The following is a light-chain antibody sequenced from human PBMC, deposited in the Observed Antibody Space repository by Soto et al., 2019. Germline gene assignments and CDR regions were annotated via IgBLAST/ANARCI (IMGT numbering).Light chain of an antibody. J-gene: IGKJ1*01. CDR3: QQYGSSPQT. V-gene: IGKV3-20*01. CDR1: QYIGSAV. Sequence: EVVLTQSPATLSVSPGDRATLSCRASQYIGSAVAWYHQRSGQTPRLLIYGASSRATGIPDRFSGSGSGTDFTLTISRLEPEDFAVYYCQQYGSSPQTFGQGTKVDIK. CDR2: GAS.